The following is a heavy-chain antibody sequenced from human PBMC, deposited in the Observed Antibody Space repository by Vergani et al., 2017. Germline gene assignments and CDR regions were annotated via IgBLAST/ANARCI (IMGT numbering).Heavy chain of an antibody. CDR2: ISPGASTV. Sequence: LEESGGGSVKPGGSLRLSCAASGFKFSDHYMSWIRQAPGRGLEWVSHISPGASTVSYTDSVTGRFTLSRDNDYNSLTLDMTTLRVEATAVYYWAKNPGISTTRHYYAMDVWGQGTTVTVSS. J-gene: IGHJ6*02. D-gene: IGHD1-14*01. V-gene: IGHV3-11*04. CDR1: GFKFSDHY. CDR3: AKNPGISTTRHYYAMDV.